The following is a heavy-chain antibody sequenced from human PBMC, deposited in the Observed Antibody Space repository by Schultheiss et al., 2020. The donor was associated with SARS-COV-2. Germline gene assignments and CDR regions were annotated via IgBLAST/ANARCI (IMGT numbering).Heavy chain of an antibody. J-gene: IGHJ3*02. D-gene: IGHD1-7*01. CDR2: ISSSGSTI. CDR1: SFTFDDYA. V-gene: IGHV3-48*03. Sequence: GGSLRLSCGASSFTFDDYAMHWVRQAPGKGLEWVSYISSSGSTIYYADSVKGRFTISRDNAKNSLYLQMNSLRAEDTAVYYCARDQGLELLGGNAFDIWGQGTMVTVSS. CDR3: ARDQGLELLGGNAFDI.